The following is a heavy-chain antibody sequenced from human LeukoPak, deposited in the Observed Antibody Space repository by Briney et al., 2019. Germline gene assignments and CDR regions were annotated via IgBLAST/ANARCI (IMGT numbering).Heavy chain of an antibody. V-gene: IGHV3-66*01. CDR2: IYSGGST. J-gene: IGHJ5*02. CDR3: ARAGVAGEDWFDP. CDR1: GFTVSSNY. Sequence: PGGSLRLSCAASGFTVSSNYMSRVRQAPGKGLEWVSVIYSGGSTYYADSVKGRFTISRDNSKNTLYLQMNSLRAEDTAVYYCARAGVAGEDWFDPWGQGTLVTVSS. D-gene: IGHD6-19*01.